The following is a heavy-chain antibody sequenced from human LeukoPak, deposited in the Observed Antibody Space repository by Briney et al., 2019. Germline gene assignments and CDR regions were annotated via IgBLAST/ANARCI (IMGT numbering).Heavy chain of an antibody. V-gene: IGHV3-33*08. J-gene: IGHJ4*02. D-gene: IGHD3-22*01. CDR3: ASAYDSSGYSHLDY. CDR2: IWSDGSNK. Sequence: GRSLRLSCAASEFTFSRYGMHWVRQAPGKGLEWVAVIWSDGSNKYYADSVKGRFTISRDNSKNTLYLQMNSLRAEDTAVYYCASAYDSSGYSHLDYWGQGTLVTVSS. CDR1: EFTFSRYG.